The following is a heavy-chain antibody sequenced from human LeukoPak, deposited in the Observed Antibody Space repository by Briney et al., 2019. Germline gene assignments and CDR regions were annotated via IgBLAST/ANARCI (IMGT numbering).Heavy chain of an antibody. CDR2: INFGGET. Sequence: PGGSLRLSCEASGITFSNYDMNWVRQAAGKGLEWVSVINFGGETSYSGSVKGRFTISRDNAKTSVYLQMNSLRVEDTAVYYCAREIRGKGFDYWGQGTLVTVSS. CDR1: GITFSNYD. CDR3: AREIRGKGFDY. V-gene: IGHV3-13*01. D-gene: IGHD3-16*01. J-gene: IGHJ4*02.